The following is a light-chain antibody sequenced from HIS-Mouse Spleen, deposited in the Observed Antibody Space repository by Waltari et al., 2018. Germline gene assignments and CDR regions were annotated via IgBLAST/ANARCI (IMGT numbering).Light chain of an antibody. Sequence: DIQLTQSPSFLSASVGDRVTITCRASQGISSYLDWYQQKPGKPPKLLIYAASTLQSGVPSRFSGSGSGTEFTLTISSLQPEDFATYYCQQLNSYPPYTFGQGTKLEIK. V-gene: IGKV1-9*01. J-gene: IGKJ2*01. CDR3: QQLNSYPPYT. CDR2: AAS. CDR1: QGISSY.